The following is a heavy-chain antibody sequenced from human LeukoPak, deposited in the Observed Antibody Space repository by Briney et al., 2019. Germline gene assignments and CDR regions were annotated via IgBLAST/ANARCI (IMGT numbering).Heavy chain of an antibody. CDR3: ARHSGSYLTNWFDP. Sequence: SETLSLTCTVSGGSISSDYWNWIRQPPGKGLEWIGYIYYSGSTNYNPSLKSRVTISVDTSKNQFSLKLSSVTAADTAVYYCARHSGSYLTNWFDPWGQGTLVTVSS. CDR2: IYYSGST. V-gene: IGHV4-59*08. CDR1: GGSISSDY. D-gene: IGHD1-26*01. J-gene: IGHJ5*02.